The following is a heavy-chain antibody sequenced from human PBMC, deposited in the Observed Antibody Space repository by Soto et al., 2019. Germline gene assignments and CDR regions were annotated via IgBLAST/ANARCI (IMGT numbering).Heavy chain of an antibody. CDR3: ARPSQSEQLVYAEYFQQ. V-gene: IGHV3-23*01. CDR2: ISGSGGST. J-gene: IGHJ1*01. D-gene: IGHD6-13*01. CDR1: GFTFSSYA. Sequence: GGSLRLSCAASGFTFSSYAMSWVRQAPGKGLEWVSAISGSGGSTYYADSVKGRFTISRDNSKTTLYLQMNSLRAEDTAVYYCARPSQSEQLVYAEYFQQWGQGTLVTVSA.